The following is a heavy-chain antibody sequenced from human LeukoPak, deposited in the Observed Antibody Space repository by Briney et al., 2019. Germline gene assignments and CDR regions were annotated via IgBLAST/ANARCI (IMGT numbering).Heavy chain of an antibody. CDR1: GASISHYS. CDR2: IYHSGST. CDR3: AKRGNWGFFDY. V-gene: IGHV4-38-2*01. Sequence: SETLSLTCAVSGASISHYSWRWIRQPPGKGLEWIGIIYHSGSTYYNPSLKSRVTISVDTSKNQFSLKVSSVTAADTAVYYCAKRGNWGFFDYWGQGTLVTVSS. D-gene: IGHD7-27*01. J-gene: IGHJ4*02.